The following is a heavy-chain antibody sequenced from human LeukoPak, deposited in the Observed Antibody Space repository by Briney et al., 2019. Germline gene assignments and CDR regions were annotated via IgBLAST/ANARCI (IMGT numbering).Heavy chain of an antibody. CDR1: GYTFTGYY. D-gene: IGHD6-13*01. V-gene: IGHV1-2*02. J-gene: IGHJ4*02. Sequence: GASVKVSCKASGYTFTGYYMHWVRQAPGQGLEWMGWINPNSGGTNYAQKFQGRVTMTRDTSISTAYMELSRLRSDDTAVYYCARGSSRGNKLLFDYWGRGTLVTVSS. CDR3: ARGSSRGNKLLFDY. CDR2: INPNSGGT.